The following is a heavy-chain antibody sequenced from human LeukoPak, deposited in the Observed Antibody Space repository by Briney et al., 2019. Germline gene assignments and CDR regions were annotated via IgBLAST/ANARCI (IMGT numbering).Heavy chain of an antibody. J-gene: IGHJ4*02. V-gene: IGHV1-69*04. CDR2: IIPILGIA. Sequence: SVKVSCKASGGTFSSYAISWVRQAPGQGLEWMGRIIPILGIANYAQKFQGRVTITADKSTNTAYMELSNLRSEDTAVYFCARDRALIRELWSASAFDYWGQGTLVTVSS. CDR3: ARDRALIRELWSASAFDY. CDR1: GGTFSSYA. D-gene: IGHD5-18*01.